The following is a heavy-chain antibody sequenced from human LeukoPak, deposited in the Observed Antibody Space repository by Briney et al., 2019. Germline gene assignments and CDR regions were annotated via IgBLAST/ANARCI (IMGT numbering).Heavy chain of an antibody. D-gene: IGHD6-13*01. V-gene: IGHV7-4-1*02. CDR3: ARVIAAADRRAFDI. CDR1: GYTFTGYY. Sequence: ASVKVSCKASGYTFTGYYMHWVRQAPGQGLEWMGWINTNTGNPTYAQGFTGRFVFSLDTSVSTAYLQISSLKAEDTAVYYCARVIAAADRRAFDIWGQGTMVTVSS. J-gene: IGHJ3*02. CDR2: INTNTGNP.